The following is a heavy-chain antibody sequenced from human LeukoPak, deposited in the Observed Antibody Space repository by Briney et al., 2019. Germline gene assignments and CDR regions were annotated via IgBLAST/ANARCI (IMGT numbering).Heavy chain of an antibody. CDR3: ARVAEGIVLMVYARGTEFAFDI. CDR1: GGTISSYH. V-gene: IGHV4-59*01. D-gene: IGHD2-8*01. J-gene: IGHJ3*02. Sequence: SETLSLTCTVSGGTISSYHWSWIRQPPGKGLEWIGYIYYSGSTNYNPSLKSRVTISVDTSKNQFSLKLSSVTAADTAVYYCARVAEGIVLMVYARGTEFAFDIWGQGTMVTVSS. CDR2: IYYSGST.